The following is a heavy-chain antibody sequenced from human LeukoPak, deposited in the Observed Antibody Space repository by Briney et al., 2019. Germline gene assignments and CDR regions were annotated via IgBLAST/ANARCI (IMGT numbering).Heavy chain of an antibody. J-gene: IGHJ4*02. D-gene: IGHD3-22*01. CDR1: GSTFSSYE. V-gene: IGHV3-48*03. CDR3: ARTGYYYDSSGYYYNTPFDY. CDR2: ISSSGSTI. Sequence: GGSLRLSCAASGSTFSSYEMNWVRQAPGKGLEWVSYISSSGSTIYYADSVKGRFTISRDNAKNSLYLQMNSLRAEDTAVYYCARTGYYYDSSGYYYNTPFDYWGQGTLVTVSS.